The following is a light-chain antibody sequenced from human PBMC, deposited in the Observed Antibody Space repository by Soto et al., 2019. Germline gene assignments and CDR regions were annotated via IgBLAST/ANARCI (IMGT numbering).Light chain of an antibody. J-gene: IGKJ3*01. V-gene: IGKV3-11*01. CDR1: QSVSTY. CDR3: QLRNNWPPEVT. Sequence: EIVLTQSPATLSLSPGERATVSCRASQSVSTYLAWYQQKPGQAPRLLIYDASNRATGIPARFSGSGSGTDFTLTISSLEPEDFAVYYCQLRNNWPPEVTFGPGTKVDIK. CDR2: DAS.